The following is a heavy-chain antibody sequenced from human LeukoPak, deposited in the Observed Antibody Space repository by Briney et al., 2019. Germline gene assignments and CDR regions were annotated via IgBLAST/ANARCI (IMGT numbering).Heavy chain of an antibody. Sequence: PSETLSLTCTVSGGSVSSGSYYWSWIRQPPGKGLEWIGEINHSGSANYNPSLKSRVTISVDTSKNQFSLKLSSVTAADTAVYYCARGPSDSGGYYSHYFDYWGQGTLVTVSS. V-gene: IGHV4-61*01. CDR2: INHSGSA. D-gene: IGHD3-22*01. CDR3: ARGPSDSGGYYSHYFDY. J-gene: IGHJ4*02. CDR1: GGSVSSGSYY.